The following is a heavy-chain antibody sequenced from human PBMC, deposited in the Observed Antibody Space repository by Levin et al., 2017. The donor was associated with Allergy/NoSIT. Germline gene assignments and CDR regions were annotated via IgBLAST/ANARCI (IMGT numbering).Heavy chain of an antibody. Sequence: GGSLRLSCAASGFTFSSYAMHWVRQAPGKGLEWVAVISYDGSNKYYADSVKGRFTISRDNSKNTLYLQMNSLRAEDTAVYYCARDIAVAGAYGMDVWGQGTTVTVSS. J-gene: IGHJ6*02. CDR3: ARDIAVAGAYGMDV. V-gene: IGHV3-30*04. CDR2: ISYDGSNK. D-gene: IGHD6-19*01. CDR1: GFTFSSYA.